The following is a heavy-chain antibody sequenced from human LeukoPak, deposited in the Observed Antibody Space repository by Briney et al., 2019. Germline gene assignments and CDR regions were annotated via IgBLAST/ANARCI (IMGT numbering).Heavy chain of an antibody. CDR3: ARRDSSSWSPPNLDY. CDR1: GYSFTGYW. Sequence: GESLKISCKGSGYSFTGYWIGWVRQMPGKGLEWMGILYPGDSGTRYSPSFQGQVTISADKSISTAYLQWSSLKASDTAMYYCARRDSSSWSPPNLDYWGQGTLVTVSS. CDR2: LYPGDSGT. D-gene: IGHD6-13*01. J-gene: IGHJ4*02. V-gene: IGHV5-51*01.